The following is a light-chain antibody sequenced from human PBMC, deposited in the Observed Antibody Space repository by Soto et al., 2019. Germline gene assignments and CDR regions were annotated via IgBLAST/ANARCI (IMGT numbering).Light chain of an antibody. Sequence: NVLTQSPGTLSLSPGERASLSCRASQSIGSNFLAWYQQKRGQAPRLLIYGASTRATGIPERFSGSGSGTDFTLTISRLEPEDFAVYYCPQYGSSKTFGQGTKVEIE. CDR3: PQYGSSKT. V-gene: IGKV3-20*01. CDR1: QSIGSNF. CDR2: GAS. J-gene: IGKJ1*01.